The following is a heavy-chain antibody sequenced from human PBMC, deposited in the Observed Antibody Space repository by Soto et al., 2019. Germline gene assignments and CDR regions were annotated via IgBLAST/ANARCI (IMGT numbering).Heavy chain of an antibody. Sequence: EVQLVESGGGLIQPGGSLRLSCAASGFTFSFYWMGWVRQAPGKGLEWVANIKQDGSEKFYVDSVKGRFTISRDNAKNSLFLQMSSLRAEDTAVYYCARDAYSSGPDFDHWGQGTLVTVSS. D-gene: IGHD3-22*01. V-gene: IGHV3-7*05. CDR1: GFTFSFYW. CDR2: IKQDGSEK. J-gene: IGHJ4*02. CDR3: ARDAYSSGPDFDH.